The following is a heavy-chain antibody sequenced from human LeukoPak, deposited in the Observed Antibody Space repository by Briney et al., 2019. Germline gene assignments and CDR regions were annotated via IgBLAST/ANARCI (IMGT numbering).Heavy chain of an antibody. D-gene: IGHD2-15*01. J-gene: IGHJ4*02. CDR1: GFTFTSYA. V-gene: IGHV3-30-3*01. Sequence: PGGSLTLSCAASGFTFTSYAMHWVRQAPGKALEWVAVISYDGSNKYYADSVKGRFTISRDNAKNSLYLQMNSLRAEDTAVYYCARSGGLPDYWGQGTLVTVSS. CDR2: ISYDGSNK. CDR3: ARSGGLPDY.